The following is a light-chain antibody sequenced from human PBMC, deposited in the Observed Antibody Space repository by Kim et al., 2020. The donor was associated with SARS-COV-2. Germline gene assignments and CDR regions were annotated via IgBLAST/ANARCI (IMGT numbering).Light chain of an antibody. J-gene: IGKJ4*01. Sequence: EIVMTQSPATLSVSPGERATLSCRASQSVSSNLAWYQQKPGQAPRLLIYDASTRATGIPARFSGSGSGTEFTFTISSLQSEDFAVYYCQQYNNWPPLTFGGGTKVDIK. CDR2: DAS. CDR1: QSVSSN. CDR3: QQYNNWPPLT. V-gene: IGKV3-15*01.